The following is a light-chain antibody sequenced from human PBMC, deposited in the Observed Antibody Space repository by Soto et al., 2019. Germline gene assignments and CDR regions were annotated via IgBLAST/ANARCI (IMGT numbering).Light chain of an antibody. Sequence: DIQMTQSPSSLSASIGDRVTITCRASQGIGNYLAWYQQRPGKVPKLLIYAASTLQSGVPSRFSGSGSGTDFTLTISSLQPEDVATYYCQKYESVPLTFGGGTKVDIK. CDR1: QGIGNY. V-gene: IGKV1-27*01. CDR2: AAS. J-gene: IGKJ4*01. CDR3: QKYESVPLT.